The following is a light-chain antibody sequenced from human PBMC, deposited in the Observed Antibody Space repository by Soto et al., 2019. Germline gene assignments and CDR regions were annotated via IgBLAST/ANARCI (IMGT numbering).Light chain of an antibody. J-gene: IGKJ1*01. Sequence: EIVLTQSPATLSSFPGDRVTLSCRASQAVNTRLAWYQHKPGQAPRLLIYLASNRAAGVPARFSGSGSGTDFSLTISDVEPEDFAVYYCHQRQSWPRTFGQGTKVELK. CDR3: HQRQSWPRT. CDR2: LAS. CDR1: QAVNTR. V-gene: IGKV3-11*01.